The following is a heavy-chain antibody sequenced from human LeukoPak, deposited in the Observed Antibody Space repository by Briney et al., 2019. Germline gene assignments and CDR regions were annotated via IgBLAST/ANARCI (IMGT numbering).Heavy chain of an antibody. Sequence: SETLSLTCTVSGGSISSYYWSWIRQPPGKGLEWTGYIYYSGSTNYNPSLKSRVTISVDTSKNQFSLKLSSVTAADTAVYYCARHVPSYYDSANDAFAIWGQGTMVTVSS. CDR2: IYYSGST. D-gene: IGHD3-22*01. J-gene: IGHJ3*02. V-gene: IGHV4-59*08. CDR3: ARHVPSYYDSANDAFAI. CDR1: GGSISSYY.